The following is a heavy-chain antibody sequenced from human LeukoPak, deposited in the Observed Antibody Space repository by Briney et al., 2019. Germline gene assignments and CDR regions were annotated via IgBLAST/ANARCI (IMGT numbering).Heavy chain of an antibody. CDR3: SRGSNVWPIDAFDI. D-gene: IGHD6-19*01. CDR2: IYYNGST. CDR1: GGSITGYY. Sequence: SESLSLTCTVSGGSITGYYWSWIRQPPGKGLECIGYIYYNGSTNYNPSLKSRVLLLVDTTKNQFSLKLSTMNAADPAVYYWSRGSNVWPIDAFDIWGQGTMVTVSS. J-gene: IGHJ3*02. V-gene: IGHV4-59*01.